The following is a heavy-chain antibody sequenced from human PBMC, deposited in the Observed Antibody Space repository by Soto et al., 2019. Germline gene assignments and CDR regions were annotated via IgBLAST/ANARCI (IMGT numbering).Heavy chain of an antibody. CDR1: GYTFTGYY. CDR3: ARSPKKTSDYISGSYRREFDY. Sequence: ASVKVSCKASGYTFTGYYMHWVRQAPGQGLEWMGWINPNSGGTNYAQKFQGWVTMTRDTSISTAYMELSRLRSDDTAVYYCARSPKKTSDYISGSYRREFDYWGQGTLVTVSS. CDR2: INPNSGGT. V-gene: IGHV1-2*04. D-gene: IGHD3-16*02. J-gene: IGHJ4*02.